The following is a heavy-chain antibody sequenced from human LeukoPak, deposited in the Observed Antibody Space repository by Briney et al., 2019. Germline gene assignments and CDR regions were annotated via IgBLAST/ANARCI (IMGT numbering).Heavy chain of an antibody. V-gene: IGHV1-69*05. D-gene: IGHD6-13*01. Sequence: SVKVSCKASGGTFSSYAINWVRQAPGQGLAWMGRIVPIFGTTNYAQKFQGRVTITTDESTSTAYMELSSLRSEDTAVYYCARDRGERGSSWSLPAHGFDIWGQGTMVTVSS. J-gene: IGHJ3*02. CDR3: ARDRGERGSSWSLPAHGFDI. CDR1: GGTFSSYA. CDR2: IVPIFGTT.